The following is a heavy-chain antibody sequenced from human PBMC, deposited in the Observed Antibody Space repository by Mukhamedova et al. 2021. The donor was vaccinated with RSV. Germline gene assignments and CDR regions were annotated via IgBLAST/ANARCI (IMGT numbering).Heavy chain of an antibody. CDR2: GSSG. Sequence: GSSGINAEYMGKDRFTISRDNSKNTLYLQMNSLRAEDTAVYYCARDSSSSIDYWGQGTLVTVSS. J-gene: IGHJ4*02. V-gene: IGHV3-30-3*01. D-gene: IGHD6-13*01. CDR3: ARDSSSSIDY.